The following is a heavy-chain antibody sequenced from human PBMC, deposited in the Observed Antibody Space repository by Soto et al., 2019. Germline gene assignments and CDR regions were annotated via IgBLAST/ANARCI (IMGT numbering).Heavy chain of an antibody. J-gene: IGHJ4*02. Sequence: SETLSLTCTVSGGSISTYYWSWILQHPEKALKWIGYIYYSGSTYYNPSLKSRVTISVDTSKNQFSLKLSSVTAADTAVYYCAREKMADYYDSSGYYYPLQYYFDYWGQGTLVTVSS. CDR3: AREKMADYYDSSGYYYPLQYYFDY. CDR2: IYYSGST. V-gene: IGHV4-59*12. D-gene: IGHD3-22*01. CDR1: GGSISTYY.